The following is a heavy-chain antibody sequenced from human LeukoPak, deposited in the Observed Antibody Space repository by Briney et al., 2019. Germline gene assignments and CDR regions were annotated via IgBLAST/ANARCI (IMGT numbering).Heavy chain of an antibody. CDR3: AKGLDCSGGSCYFYHYYMDI. V-gene: IGHV3-23*01. Sequence: PGGSLRLSCAASGFTFGSHAMSWVRQAPGKGLEWVSASGGGTYYADSVKGRFTISRDNSKNTLSLQMNSLRAEDTAIYYCAKGLDCSGGSCYFYHYYMDIWGKGTTVTVSS. CDR1: GFTFGSHA. D-gene: IGHD2-15*01. CDR2: SGGGT. J-gene: IGHJ6*03.